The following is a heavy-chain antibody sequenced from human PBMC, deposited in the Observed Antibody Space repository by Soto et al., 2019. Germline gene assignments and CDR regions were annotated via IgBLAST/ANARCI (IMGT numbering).Heavy chain of an antibody. V-gene: IGHV4-4*02. CDR1: GGSISSSNW. D-gene: IGHD3-22*01. CDR2: IYHSGST. Sequence: PSETLSLTCAVSGGSISSSNWWSWVRQPPGKELEWIGEIYHSGSTNYNPSLKSRVTISVDKSKNQFSLKLSSVTAADTAVYYCARDVNYYDSSGYSTSWGQGTLVTVSS. J-gene: IGHJ4*02. CDR3: ARDVNYYDSSGYSTS.